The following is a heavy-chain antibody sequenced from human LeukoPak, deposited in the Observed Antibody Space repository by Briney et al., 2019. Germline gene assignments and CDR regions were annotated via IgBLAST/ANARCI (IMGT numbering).Heavy chain of an antibody. Sequence: PGGSLRLSCAASGFTFSSYSMNWVRQAPGKGLEWVSSITSSSSYIYYADSEKGRFTISRDNAKNSLYLQMNGLRAEDTAVYYCARDLSSGWSLDHWGQGTLVTVSS. D-gene: IGHD6-19*01. CDR3: ARDLSSGWSLDH. V-gene: IGHV3-21*01. CDR2: ITSSSSYI. CDR1: GFTFSSYS. J-gene: IGHJ4*02.